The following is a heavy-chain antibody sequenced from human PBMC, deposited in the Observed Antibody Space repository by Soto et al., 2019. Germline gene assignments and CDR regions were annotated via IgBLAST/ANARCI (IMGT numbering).Heavy chain of an antibody. D-gene: IGHD2-21*02. Sequence: QVQLVQSGAEVKKPGSSVKVSCKASGGTFSSYAISWVRQAPGQGLEWMGGIIPIFGTANYAQKFQGRVTITADESTSTAYMELSSLRSEDTAVYYCAGCLGVTVDYYYYGMDVWGQGTTVTVSS. J-gene: IGHJ6*02. CDR1: GGTFSSYA. CDR3: AGCLGVTVDYYYYGMDV. CDR2: IIPIFGTA. V-gene: IGHV1-69*01.